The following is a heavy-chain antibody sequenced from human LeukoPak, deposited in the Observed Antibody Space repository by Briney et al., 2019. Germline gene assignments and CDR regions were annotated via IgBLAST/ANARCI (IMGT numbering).Heavy chain of an antibody. J-gene: IGHJ4*02. CDR3: AKDQSEYYHGYFES. CDR1: GFTFSSYS. CDR2: ISSSSSYI. V-gene: IGHV3-21*01. Sequence: PGGSLRLSCAASGFTFSSYSMNWVRQAPGKGLEWVSSISSSSSYIYYADSVKGRFTISRDNSKNTLYLQMNSLRTEDTAVYYCAKDQSEYYHGYFESWGQGTLVTVSS. D-gene: IGHD2/OR15-2a*01.